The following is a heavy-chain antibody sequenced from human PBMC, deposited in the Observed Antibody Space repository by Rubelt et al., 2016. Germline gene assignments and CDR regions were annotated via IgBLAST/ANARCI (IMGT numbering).Heavy chain of an antibody. Sequence: KSRVTISVDTSKNQFSLKLSPVTAADTAVYYCARVQQWLAPDYWGQGTLVTVSS. J-gene: IGHJ4*02. CDR3: ARVQQWLAPDY. D-gene: IGHD6-19*01. V-gene: IGHV4-30-2*04.